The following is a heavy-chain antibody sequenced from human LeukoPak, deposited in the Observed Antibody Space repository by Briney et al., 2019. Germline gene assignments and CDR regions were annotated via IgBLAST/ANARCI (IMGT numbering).Heavy chain of an antibody. V-gene: IGHV3-74*01. D-gene: IGHD1-26*01. J-gene: IGHJ5*01. CDR2: IYSDGSNT. CDR1: GFTFSSYW. Sequence: GGSLRLSCAASGFTFSSYWMHWVRQVPGKGLGGVSRIYSDGSNTNYADSVKGRFTISRNNAKNTLYLQMNSLRAEDTAVYYCVRELRGVGGTKFDSWGQGTLATVSS. CDR3: VRELRGVGGTKFDS.